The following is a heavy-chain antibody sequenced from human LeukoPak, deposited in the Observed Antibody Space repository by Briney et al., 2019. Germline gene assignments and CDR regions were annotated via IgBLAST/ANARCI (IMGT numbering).Heavy chain of an antibody. CDR3: ARETCQPSLIDC. V-gene: IGHV3-21*05. D-gene: IGHD2-2*01. CDR2: IESGSDDM. CDR1: GFLFHLYA. J-gene: IGHJ4*02. Sequence: GGSLSLLCAPSGFLFHLYAKQWVRQSTGGAVVGVAYIESGSDDMHCGDTVRGRFTISRDNAKNTLYLQMKSLGAEDTAVYYCARETCQPSLIDCWGQGTLVTVSS.